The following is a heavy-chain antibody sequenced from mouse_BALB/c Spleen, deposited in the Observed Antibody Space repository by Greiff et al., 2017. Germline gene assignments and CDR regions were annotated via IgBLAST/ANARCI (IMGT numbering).Heavy chain of an antibody. Sequence: EVQLVESGGGLVKPGGSLKLSCAASGFTFSSYTMSWVRQTPEKRLEWVATISSGGSYTYYTDSVKGRFTISRDNAKNTLYLQMSSLKSEDTAMYYCTREYYYGSSYGFAYWGQGTLVTVSA. V-gene: IGHV5-6-4*01. J-gene: IGHJ3*01. CDR1: GFTFSSYT. CDR3: TREYYYGSSYGFAY. CDR2: ISSGGSYT. D-gene: IGHD1-1*01.